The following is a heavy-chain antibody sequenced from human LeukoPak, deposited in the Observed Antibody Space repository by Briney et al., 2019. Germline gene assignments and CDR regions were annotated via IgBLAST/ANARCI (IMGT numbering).Heavy chain of an antibody. CDR1: GFTLSSYA. D-gene: IGHD6-13*01. J-gene: IGHJ6*02. V-gene: IGHV3-23*01. Sequence: GGSLRLSCAASGFTLSSYAMSWVRQAPGKGLEWVSAISGSGGSTYYADSVKGRFTISRDNSKNTLYLQMNSLRAEDTAVYYCAKAAAATGYYYYGMDVWGQGTTVTVSS. CDR2: ISGSGGST. CDR3: AKAAAATGYYYYGMDV.